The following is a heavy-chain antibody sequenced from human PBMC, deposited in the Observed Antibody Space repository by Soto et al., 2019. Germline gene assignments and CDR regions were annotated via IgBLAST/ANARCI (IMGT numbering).Heavy chain of an antibody. D-gene: IGHD6-13*01. CDR2: ISSNGGST. CDR1: GFTFSSYA. V-gene: IGHV3-64*01. J-gene: IGHJ4*02. CDR3: ARYRAAAVYDY. Sequence: EVQLVESGGGLVQPGGSLRLSCAASGFTFSSYAMHWVRQAPGKGLEYVSAISSNGGSTYYANSVKGRFTISRDNSKNTLYLQMGSLRAEDMDVYYCARYRAAAVYDYWGQGTLVTVSS.